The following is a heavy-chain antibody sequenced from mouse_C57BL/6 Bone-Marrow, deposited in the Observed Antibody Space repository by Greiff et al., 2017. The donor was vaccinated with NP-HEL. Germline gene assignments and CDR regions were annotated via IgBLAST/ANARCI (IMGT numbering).Heavy chain of an antibody. CDR2: ISNLAYSI. J-gene: IGHJ4*01. CDR3: ARRSAYYSNPYAMDY. V-gene: IGHV5-15*04. Sequence: EVKVVESGGGLVQPGGSLKLSCAASGFTFSDYGMAWVRQAPRKGPEWVAFISNLAYSIYYADTVTGRFTISRENAKNTLYLEMSSLRSEDTAMYYCARRSAYYSNPYAMDYWGQGTSVTVSS. D-gene: IGHD2-5*01. CDR1: GFTFSDYG.